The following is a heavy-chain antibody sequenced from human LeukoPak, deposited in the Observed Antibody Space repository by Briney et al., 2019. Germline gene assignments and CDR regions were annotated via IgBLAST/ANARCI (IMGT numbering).Heavy chain of an antibody. CDR1: GGSISTGDYY. J-gene: IGHJ5*02. CDR2: IYYSGST. CDR3: AYSFRRFGEFDN. V-gene: IGHV4-30-4*01. D-gene: IGHD3-10*01. Sequence: SQTLSLTCTVSGGSISTGDYYWSWIRQPPGKALEWIGYIYYSGSTYYNPSLKSRLTISLDTSNHQFSLRLNSVTAADTAVYYCAYSFRRFGEFDNWGRGTLVIVSS.